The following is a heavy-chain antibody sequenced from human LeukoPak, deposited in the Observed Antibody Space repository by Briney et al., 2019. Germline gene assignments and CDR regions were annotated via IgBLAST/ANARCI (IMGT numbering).Heavy chain of an antibody. CDR2: IIPIFGTA. CDR1: GYTFTGNY. CDR3: ARDLLDPTIVVVPAAMSS. J-gene: IGHJ4*02. D-gene: IGHD2-2*01. Sequence: GASVKVSCKASGYTFTGNYMHWVRQAPGQGLEWMGGIIPIFGTANYAQKFQGRVAITADESTSTAYMELSSLRSEDTAVYYCARDLLDPTIVVVPAAMSSWGQGTLVTVSS. V-gene: IGHV1-69*13.